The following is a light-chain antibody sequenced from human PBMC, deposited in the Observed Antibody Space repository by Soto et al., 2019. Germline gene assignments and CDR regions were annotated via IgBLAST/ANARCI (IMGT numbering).Light chain of an antibody. J-gene: IGKJ1*01. CDR2: AAS. V-gene: IGKV1-6*01. CDR1: QGIRND. CDR3: QQYESYSPWT. Sequence: AIQMTQSPSSLSASVGDRVTITCRASQGIRNDLGWYQQKPGKAPKLLIYAASSLQSGVPSRFSGSGSGTEFTLTISNLQPDDFETYYCQQYESYSPWTFGQGTKVDI.